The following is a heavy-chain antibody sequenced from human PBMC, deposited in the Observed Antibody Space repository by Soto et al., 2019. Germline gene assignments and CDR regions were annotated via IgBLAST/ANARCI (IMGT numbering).Heavy chain of an antibody. V-gene: IGHV4-31*03. Sequence: QVQLQESGPGLVKPSQTLSLTCTVSGGSISSGGYYWSWIRQHPGKGLEWIGYIYYSGSTYYNPSLQXXVXLSVDTSKNQFSLKLSSVTAADTAVYYCAGIYSGSPGGTLRYWGQGTLVTVSS. CDR1: GGSISSGGYY. CDR2: IYYSGST. CDR3: AGIYSGSPGGTLRY. J-gene: IGHJ4*02. D-gene: IGHD1-26*01.